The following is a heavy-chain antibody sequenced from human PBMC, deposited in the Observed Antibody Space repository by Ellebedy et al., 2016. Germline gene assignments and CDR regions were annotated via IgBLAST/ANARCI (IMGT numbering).Heavy chain of an antibody. CDR2: IYHRGST. J-gene: IGHJ4*02. Sequence: SETLSLTXSVSGGSFSGSDSYWGWTRQAPGKGLEWIGNIYHRGSTYYNPSLQSRVTISVDTSKNQFSLKLTSVTAADTALYYCVGAPSGSASYFLSPFDYWGQGILITVSS. V-gene: IGHV4-39*07. D-gene: IGHD3-10*01. CDR1: GGSFSGSDSY. CDR3: VGAPSGSASYFLSPFDY.